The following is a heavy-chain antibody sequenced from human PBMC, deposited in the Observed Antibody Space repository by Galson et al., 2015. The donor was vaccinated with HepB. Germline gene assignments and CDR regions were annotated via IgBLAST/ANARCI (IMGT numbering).Heavy chain of an antibody. D-gene: IGHD2-2*01. CDR3: ARGYCSGTSCANWDS. Sequence: SLRLSCAASGFSVRTYAMARVRQAPGKGLEWVSAIGNRDSTTYYADSVKGRFTISRDDSKNTLSLQMNSLRAEDMALYYCARGYCSGTSCANWDSWGQGTLVTVSS. J-gene: IGHJ4*02. CDR1: GFSVRTYA. CDR2: IGNRDSTT. V-gene: IGHV3-23*01.